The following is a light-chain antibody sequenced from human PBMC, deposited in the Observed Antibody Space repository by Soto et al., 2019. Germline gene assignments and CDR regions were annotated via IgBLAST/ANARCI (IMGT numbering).Light chain of an antibody. V-gene: IGLV1-36*01. J-gene: IGLJ1*01. Sequence: SVLTQPPSVSGAPRQRVTISCSGSSSNIGNNAVNWYQQLPGKAPKLLIYYDDLLPSGVSDRFSGSKSGTSASLAISGLQSEDEADYYCAAWDDSLNGYVFGTGTKVTVL. CDR2: YDD. CDR3: AAWDDSLNGYV. CDR1: SSNIGNNA.